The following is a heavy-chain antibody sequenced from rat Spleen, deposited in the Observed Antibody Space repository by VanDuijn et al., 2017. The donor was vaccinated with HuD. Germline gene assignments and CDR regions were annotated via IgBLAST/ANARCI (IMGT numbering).Heavy chain of an antibody. CDR2: INIPGST. CDR1: GYSITSSYR. D-gene: IGHD1-2*01. Sequence: EVQLQESGPGLVKPSQSLSLTCSVTGYSITSSYRWNWIRKFPGNKLEWMGNINIPGSTNYNPSLKSRIHITGDTSKNQFFLQVNFVTTEDTATYYCARSEYSSYILFDYWGQGVMVTVSS. CDR3: ARSEYSSYILFDY. V-gene: IGHV3-3*01. J-gene: IGHJ2*01.